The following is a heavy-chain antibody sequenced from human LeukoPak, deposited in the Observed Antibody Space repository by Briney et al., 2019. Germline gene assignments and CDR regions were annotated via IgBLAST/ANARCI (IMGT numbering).Heavy chain of an antibody. CDR3: ARAFDYYGSGSSDY. CDR2: ISSSGSTI. D-gene: IGHD3-10*01. Sequence: GGSLRLSCAASGFTFDSYAMTWIRQAPGKGLEWVSYISSSGSTIYYADSVKGRFTISRDNAKNSLYLQMNSLRAEDTAVYYCARAFDYYGSGSSDYWGQGTLVTVSS. V-gene: IGHV3-11*01. J-gene: IGHJ4*02. CDR1: GFTFDSYA.